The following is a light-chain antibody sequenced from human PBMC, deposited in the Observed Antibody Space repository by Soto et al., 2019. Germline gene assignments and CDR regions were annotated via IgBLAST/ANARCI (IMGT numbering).Light chain of an antibody. CDR1: QSISSW. J-gene: IGKJ2*01. CDR2: KAS. CDR3: QQHSSSSPYT. V-gene: IGKV1-5*03. Sequence: DIQMTQSPSTLSASVGDRVTITCRASQSISSWLAWYQQKPGKAPNLLIYKASTLGSGVPSRFSGDGSGTEFTLTISSLQPDDFATYYCQQHSSSSPYTFGQGTKLEIK.